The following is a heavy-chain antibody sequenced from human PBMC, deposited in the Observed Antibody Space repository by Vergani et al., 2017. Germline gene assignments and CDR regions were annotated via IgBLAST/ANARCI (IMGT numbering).Heavy chain of an antibody. CDR1: GFTFSSHA. CDR3: GRGSDNYN. V-gene: IGHV3-23*01. J-gene: IGHJ4*02. CDR2: IKNTGDST. D-gene: IGHD5-24*01. Sequence: EVQLLQSEGAVVQPGGSLRLSCVASGFTFSSHAMSWVRQGHGLEWVSSIKNTGDSTHYADSVKGRFTISRDNSKNTLYLQMNSLRVEDTAVYYCGRGSDNYNWGQGTLVTVSS.